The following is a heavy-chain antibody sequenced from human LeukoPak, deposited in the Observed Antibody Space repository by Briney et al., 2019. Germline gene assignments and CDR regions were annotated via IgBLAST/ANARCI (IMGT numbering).Heavy chain of an antibody. J-gene: IGHJ4*02. CDR3: ARGAVAGYYFDY. CDR2: INPNSGGT. V-gene: IGHV1-2*04. Sequence: GASVKVSCKASGYTFTSYGISWVRQAPGQGLEWMGWINPNSGGTNYAQKFQGWVTMTRDTSISTAYMELSRLRSDDTAVYYCARGAVAGYYFDYWGQGTLVTVSS. D-gene: IGHD6-19*01. CDR1: GYTFTSYG.